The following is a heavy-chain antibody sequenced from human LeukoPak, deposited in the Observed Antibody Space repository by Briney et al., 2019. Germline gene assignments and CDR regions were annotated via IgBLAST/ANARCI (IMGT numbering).Heavy chain of an antibody. CDR3: AKGPYYYDSSGHNSYYFDY. CDR2: IRYDGSNK. CDR1: GFTFNSYG. V-gene: IGHV3-30*02. J-gene: IGHJ4*02. Sequence: GGSLRLSCAASGFTFNSYGMHWVRQAPGKGLEWVAFIRYDGSNKYYADSVKGRFTISRDNSKNTLYLQVNSLRAEDTAVYYCAKGPYYYDSSGHNSYYFDYWGQGTLVTVSS. D-gene: IGHD3-22*01.